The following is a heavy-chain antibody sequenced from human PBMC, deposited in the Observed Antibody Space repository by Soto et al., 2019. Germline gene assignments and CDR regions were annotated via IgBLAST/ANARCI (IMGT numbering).Heavy chain of an antibody. CDR2: TRNKANSYTT. J-gene: IGHJ4*02. CDR3: ARGGGYGDYLNFDY. CDR1: GFTFSDHY. D-gene: IGHD4-17*01. V-gene: IGHV3-72*01. Sequence: EVQLVESGGGLVQPGGSLRLSCAASGFTFSDHYMDWVRQAPGKGLEWVGRTRNKANSYTTEYAASVKGRFTISRDDSKNSLYLQMNSLKTEDTAVYYCARGGGYGDYLNFDYWGQGTLVTVSS.